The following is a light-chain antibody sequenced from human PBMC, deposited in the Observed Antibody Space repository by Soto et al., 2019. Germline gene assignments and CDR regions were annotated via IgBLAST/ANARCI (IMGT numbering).Light chain of an antibody. V-gene: IGKV3-20*01. CDR2: SAS. CDR1: QSVASNC. CDR3: QNYSSSPQT. J-gene: IGKJ1*01. Sequence: EIVLTQSPGTLSLSPGERATLSCRASQSVASNCLAWYQQKPGQAPRLLIYSASSRASGITDRFSSSGSVTDFTLTVSRLEAEDFAVYYFQNYSSSPQTFGQGTTVEI.